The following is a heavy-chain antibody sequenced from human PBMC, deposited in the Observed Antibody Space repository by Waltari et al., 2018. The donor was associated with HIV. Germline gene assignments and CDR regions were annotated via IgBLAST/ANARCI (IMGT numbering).Heavy chain of an antibody. D-gene: IGHD1-26*01. CDR1: GCSISSSSSY. CDR2: IYYSGST. J-gene: IGHJ6*02. V-gene: IGHV4-39*01. CDR3: ALPGGPGMDV. Sequence: QLQLQESGPGLVKPSTTLSLTCTVSGCSISSSSSYWGWIRQPPGKGLEWIGSIYYSGSTYYNPSLKSRVTISVDTSKNQFSLKLSSVTAADTAVYYCALPGGPGMDVWGQGTTVTVSS.